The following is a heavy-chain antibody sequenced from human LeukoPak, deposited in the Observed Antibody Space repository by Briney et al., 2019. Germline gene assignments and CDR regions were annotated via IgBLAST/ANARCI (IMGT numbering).Heavy chain of an antibody. CDR1: GFTFSGYG. CDR2: ISYDGHNE. Sequence: GRSLRLSCAASGFTFSGYGMHWVRQAPGKGLEWVTVISYDGHNEYYADSVKGRFTISRDNSKNTVYVQMNSLRAEDTAVYYCAKGVGYGGMDVWGQGTTVTVSS. D-gene: IGHD2-8*01. CDR3: AKGVGYGGMDV. J-gene: IGHJ6*02. V-gene: IGHV3-30*18.